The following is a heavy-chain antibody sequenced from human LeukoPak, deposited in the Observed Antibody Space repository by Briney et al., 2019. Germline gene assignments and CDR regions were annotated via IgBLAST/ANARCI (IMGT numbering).Heavy chain of an antibody. Sequence: GGSLRLSCAASGFTFSSYSMNWVRQALGKGLEWVSSISSSSSYIYYADSVKGRFTISRDNAKNSLYLQMNSLRAEDTAVYYCRAYDHNYDAFDIWGQGTMVTVSS. CDR2: ISSSSSYI. J-gene: IGHJ3*02. CDR3: RAYDHNYDAFDI. V-gene: IGHV3-21*01. D-gene: IGHD5-12*01. CDR1: GFTFSSYS.